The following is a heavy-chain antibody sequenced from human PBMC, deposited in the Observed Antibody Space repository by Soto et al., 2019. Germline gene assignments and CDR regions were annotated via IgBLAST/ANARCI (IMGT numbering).Heavy chain of an antibody. J-gene: IGHJ6*03. CDR1: GFTCSSYS. V-gene: IGHV3-21*01. CDR2: ISSSSSYI. CDR3: ARDGQDIVVVVAADYYYYMDV. Sequence: PGGSLRLSCAASGFTCSSYSMNWVRQAPGKGLEWVSSISSSSSYIYYADSVKGRFTISRDNAKNSLYLQMNSLRAEDTAVYYCARDGQDIVVVVAADYYYYMDVWGKGTTVTVSS. D-gene: IGHD2-15*01.